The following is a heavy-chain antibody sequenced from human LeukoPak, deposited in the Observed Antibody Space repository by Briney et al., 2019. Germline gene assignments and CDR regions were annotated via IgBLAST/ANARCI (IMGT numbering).Heavy chain of an antibody. Sequence: GRSLRLSCAASGFTFSSYGMHWVRQAPGKGLEWVAVISYDGSNKYYADSVKGRFTISRDNSKNTLYLQMNSLRAEDTAVYYCANEESGYDFYFDYWGQGTLVTVSS. J-gene: IGHJ4*02. D-gene: IGHD5-12*01. CDR3: ANEESGYDFYFDY. CDR2: ISYDGSNK. V-gene: IGHV3-30*18. CDR1: GFTFSSYG.